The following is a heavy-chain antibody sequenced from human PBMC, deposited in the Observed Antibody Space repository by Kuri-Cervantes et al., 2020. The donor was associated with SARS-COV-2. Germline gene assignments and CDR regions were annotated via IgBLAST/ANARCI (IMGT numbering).Heavy chain of an antibody. CDR2: IWYDGSNK. J-gene: IGHJ6*02. V-gene: IGHV3-33*03. CDR1: GFAFSSYA. D-gene: IGHD2-21*02. CDR3: AKDVDWYSMSYYYGMDV. Sequence: GESLKISCAASGFAFSSYAMHWVRQAPGKGLEWVAVIWYDGSNKYHADSVKGRFTISRDDSTNTVYLQMNSLRAEDTAVYYCAKDVDWYSMSYYYGMDVWGQGTTVTVSS.